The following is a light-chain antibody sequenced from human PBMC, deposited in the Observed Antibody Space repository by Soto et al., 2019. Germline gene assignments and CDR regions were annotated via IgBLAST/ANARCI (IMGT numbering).Light chain of an antibody. CDR1: SSDVGGYNS. J-gene: IGLJ2*01. V-gene: IGLV2-14*03. CDR3: SSYTTSGTLVV. Sequence: QSVLTQPASVSGSPGQSITISCTGTSSDVGGYNSVSWYQHHPGKAPKLMIYDVTDRPSGVSNRFSGSKSGNTASLTISGLQADDESDYYCSSYTTSGTLVVFGGGTKLTVL. CDR2: DVT.